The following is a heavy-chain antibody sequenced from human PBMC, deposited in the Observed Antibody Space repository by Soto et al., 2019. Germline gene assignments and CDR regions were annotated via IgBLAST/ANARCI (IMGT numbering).Heavy chain of an antibody. D-gene: IGHD4-17*01. J-gene: IGHJ1*01. Sequence: GGSLRLSCAASGFTFSSYSMNWVRQAPGKGLEWVSSISSSSSYIYYADSVKGRFTISRDNAKNSLYLQMNSLRAEDTAVYYCASEEPALYDAYGDPGYFQHWGQGTLVTVSS. CDR3: ASEEPALYDAYGDPGYFQH. CDR1: GFTFSSYS. V-gene: IGHV3-21*01. CDR2: ISSSSSYI.